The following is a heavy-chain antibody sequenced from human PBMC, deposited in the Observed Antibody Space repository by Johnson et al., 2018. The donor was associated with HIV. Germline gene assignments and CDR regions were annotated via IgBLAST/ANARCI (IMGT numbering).Heavy chain of an antibody. D-gene: IGHD3-10*01. CDR1: GFDFSIYA. J-gene: IGHJ3*02. V-gene: IGHV3-7*05. CDR2: IKEDGSEK. CDR3: ARRSGFAFDI. Sequence: VQLVESGGGLVQPGGSLRLSCAASGFDFSIYAMNWVRQAPGKGLEWVANIKEDGSEKYYVDSVKGRFTISRDNAKNSLSLQMNSLRVEDTAVYYCARRSGFAFDIWGQGTMVTVSS.